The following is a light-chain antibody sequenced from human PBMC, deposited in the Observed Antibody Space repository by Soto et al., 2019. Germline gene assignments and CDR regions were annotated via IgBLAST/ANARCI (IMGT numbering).Light chain of an antibody. V-gene: IGKV1-5*01. CDR1: QSITNG. CDR2: DAS. CDR3: QEYHGYSWT. Sequence: DIQMTQSPSTLSASVGDTASITCRASQSITNGLAWYQKKPGKATKLLIYDASNLESGVPSRFSGSGSGTEFTLTISSLQPDDFATYYCQEYHGYSWTFGQGTKVEIK. J-gene: IGKJ1*01.